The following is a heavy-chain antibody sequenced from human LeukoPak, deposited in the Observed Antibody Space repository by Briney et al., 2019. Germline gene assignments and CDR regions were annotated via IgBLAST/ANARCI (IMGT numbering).Heavy chain of an antibody. Sequence: GGSLRLSCAASGFTFSNYAMHWVRQAPGKGLEYVSSIAGNGGGIFYADSVKGRFTISRDNSKNTLYLQMNSLRAEDTAVYYCAKDRAYYSDSSGYYLVRAYDYWGQGTLVTVSS. CDR3: AKDRAYYSDSSGYYLVRAYDY. J-gene: IGHJ4*02. D-gene: IGHD3-22*01. V-gene: IGHV3-64*02. CDR1: GFTFSNYA. CDR2: IAGNGGGI.